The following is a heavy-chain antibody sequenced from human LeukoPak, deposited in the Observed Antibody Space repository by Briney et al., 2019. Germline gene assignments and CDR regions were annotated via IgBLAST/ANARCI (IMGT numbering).Heavy chain of an antibody. CDR2: INPNSGGT. D-gene: IGHD6-6*01. Sequence: ASVKVSCKASGYTFTGYYMLWVRQAPGQGLEWMGWINPNSGGTNYAQKFQGRVTMTRDTSISTAYMELSRLRSDDTAVYYCAREHGSSSTIEGLFDYWGQGTLVTVSS. J-gene: IGHJ4*02. CDR3: AREHGSSSTIEGLFDY. V-gene: IGHV1-2*02. CDR1: GYTFTGYY.